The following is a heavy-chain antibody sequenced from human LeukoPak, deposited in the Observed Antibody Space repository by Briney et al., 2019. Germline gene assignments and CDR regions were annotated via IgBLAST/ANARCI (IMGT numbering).Heavy chain of an antibody. Sequence: GASVKVSCKASGYTFSGYFIHWVRQAPGQRLEWMGWVSPNTGGTKYARNFQGRVIMTRDTSTNTAYMELNRLTFDDTALYYWTGGGGGSAGDYEVYFDYWGQGALVSVSS. CDR3: TGGGGGSAGDYEVYFDY. V-gene: IGHV1-2*02. CDR1: GYTFSGYF. CDR2: VSPNTGGT. D-gene: IGHD3-16*01. J-gene: IGHJ4*02.